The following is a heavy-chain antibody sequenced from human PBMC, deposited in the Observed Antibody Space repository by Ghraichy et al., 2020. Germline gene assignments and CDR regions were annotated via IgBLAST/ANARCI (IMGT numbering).Heavy chain of an antibody. CDR1: GFTFSSYS. V-gene: IGHV3-21*01. CDR2: ISSSSSYI. J-gene: IGHJ4*02. CDR3: ARVAKVYAIRDFQFDY. Sequence: GGSLRLSCAASGFTFSSYSMNWVRQAPGKGLEWVSSISSSSSYIYYADSVKGRFTISRDNAKNSLYLQMNSLRAEDTAVYYCARVAKVYAIRDFQFDYWGQGTLVTVSS. D-gene: IGHD2-8*01.